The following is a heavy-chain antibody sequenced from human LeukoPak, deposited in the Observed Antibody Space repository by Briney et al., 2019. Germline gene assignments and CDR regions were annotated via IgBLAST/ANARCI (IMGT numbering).Heavy chain of an antibody. CDR3: VRDIELST. CDR2: INTDGSST. D-gene: IGHD1-26*01. CDR1: GFTFSSYW. V-gene: IGHV3-74*01. Sequence: GGSLRLSCAASGFTFSSYWMHWVRQAPGKGLVWVSRINTDGSSTSYADSVKGRFTISRDSAKNTLSLHMTSLRVEDTAIYYCVRDIELSTWGLGTLVTVSS. J-gene: IGHJ3*01.